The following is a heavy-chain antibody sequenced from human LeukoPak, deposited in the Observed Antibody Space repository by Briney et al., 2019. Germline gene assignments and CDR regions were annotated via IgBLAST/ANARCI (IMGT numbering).Heavy chain of an antibody. CDR3: AGDYHGATQSDY. CDR2: ISYDGSNK. J-gene: IGHJ4*02. D-gene: IGHD1-26*01. V-gene: IGHV3-30*03. CDR1: GFTFSSYG. Sequence: GGSLRLSCAASGFTFSSYGMHWVRQAPGKGLEWVAVISYDGSNKYYADSVKGRFTISRDNSKNTLYLQMNSLRAEDTAVYYCAGDYHGATQSDYWGQGTLVTVSS.